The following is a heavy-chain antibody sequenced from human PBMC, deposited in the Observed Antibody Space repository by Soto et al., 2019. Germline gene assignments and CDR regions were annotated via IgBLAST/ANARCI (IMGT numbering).Heavy chain of an antibody. CDR3: ARVDGIAAQLYYYYGMDV. CDR2: IIPIFGTA. J-gene: IGHJ6*02. Sequence: SVEVSCKASGGTFRSYSISWVLQAPGQGLEWMGGIIPIFGTANYAQKFQGRVTITADESTSTAYMELSSLRSEDTAVYYCARVDGIAAQLYYYYGMDVWGQGTTVTVSS. D-gene: IGHD6-6*01. V-gene: IGHV1-69*13. CDR1: GGTFRSYS.